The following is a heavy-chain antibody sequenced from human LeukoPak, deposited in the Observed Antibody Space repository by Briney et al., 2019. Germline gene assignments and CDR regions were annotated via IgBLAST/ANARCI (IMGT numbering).Heavy chain of an antibody. D-gene: IGHD2-2*01. CDR2: ISSSSSTI. CDR3: ARGEYCSSTSCYFFVDAFDI. J-gene: IGHJ3*02. V-gene: IGHV3-48*01. Sequence: GGSLRLSCAASGFTFSSYSMNWVRQAPGKGLEWVSYISSSSSTIYYADSVKGRFTISRENAKNSLYLQMNSLRAEDTAVYYCARGEYCSSTSCYFFVDAFDIWGQGTMVTVSS. CDR1: GFTFSSYS.